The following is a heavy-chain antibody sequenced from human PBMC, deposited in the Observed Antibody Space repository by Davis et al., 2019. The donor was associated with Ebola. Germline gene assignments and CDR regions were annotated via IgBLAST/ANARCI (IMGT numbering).Heavy chain of an antibody. D-gene: IGHD3-16*01. J-gene: IGHJ4*02. CDR3: ARGGRGDYFDY. CDR1: GGSISSGGYY. CDR2: IYYSGST. Sequence: SETLSLTCTVSGGSISSGGYYWSWIRQHPGKGLAWIGYIYYSGSTYYNPSLKSRVTISVDTSKNQFSPKLSSVTAADTAVYYCARGGRGDYFDYWGQGTLVTVSS. V-gene: IGHV4-31*03.